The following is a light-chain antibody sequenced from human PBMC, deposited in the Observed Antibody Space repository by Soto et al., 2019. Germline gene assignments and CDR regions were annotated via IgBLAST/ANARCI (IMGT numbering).Light chain of an antibody. J-gene: IGKJ1*01. CDR1: QSIDSW. V-gene: IGKV1-5*03. CDR2: KAS. Sequence: DIQMTQSPSTLSASVGDRVTITCRASQSIDSWLAWYQQKPGKAPNLLIYKASSLESGVPSRFSGSGSGTEFTLTISSLQPDDFATYYCQQYNSYSAGTFGQGTKVDSK. CDR3: QQYNSYSAGT.